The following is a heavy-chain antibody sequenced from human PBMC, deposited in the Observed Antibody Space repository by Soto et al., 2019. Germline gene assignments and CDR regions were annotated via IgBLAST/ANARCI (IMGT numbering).Heavy chain of an antibody. CDR2: INYSGST. J-gene: IGHJ6*03. V-gene: IGHV4-39*01. Sequence: QLQLQESGPGLVKPSETLSLTCTVSGGSISSSTSYWGWIRQPPGKGLEWIGSINYSGSTYYSPSLESRVTISVDTSKNQFSLKLSSVTAADTAVYYCARPVNYYYYYMDVWGKGTMVTVSS. CDR3: ARPVNYYYYYMDV. CDR1: GGSISSSTSY.